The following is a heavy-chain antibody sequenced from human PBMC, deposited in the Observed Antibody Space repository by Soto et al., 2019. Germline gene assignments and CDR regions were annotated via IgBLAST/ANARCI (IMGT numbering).Heavy chain of an antibody. J-gene: IGHJ4*02. Sequence: QVQLRQWGAGLLKPSETLSLTCAVSGGSFRGSYWSWIRQSPGKGLEWIGEINQSGSTNYHPSLMSQVTISVDTSKSQFSLKLTSVTAADTGVYYCARELQWQRYIDYWGPGSLVTVSS. D-gene: IGHD5-12*01. V-gene: IGHV4-34*01. CDR2: INQSGST. CDR3: ARELQWQRYIDY. CDR1: GGSFRGSY.